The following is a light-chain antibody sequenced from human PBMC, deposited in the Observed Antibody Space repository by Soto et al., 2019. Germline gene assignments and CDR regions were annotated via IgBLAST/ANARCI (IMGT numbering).Light chain of an antibody. CDR2: DAS. V-gene: IGKV3D-20*02. CDR3: QQRSNWPRT. Sequence: EIVLTQSPGTLSLSPGERATVSCRASLTISDNYLAWYQQKPGQAPRLLIYDASTRATGLPARFSGSGSGTDFTLTISNLQSEDFAVYYCQQRSNWPRTFGQGTKVDIK. CDR1: LTISDNY. J-gene: IGKJ1*01.